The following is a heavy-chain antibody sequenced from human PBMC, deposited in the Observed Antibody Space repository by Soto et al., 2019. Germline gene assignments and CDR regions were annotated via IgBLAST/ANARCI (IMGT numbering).Heavy chain of an antibody. CDR3: WRHDKTALPPLDF. CDR2: TIPAFGTA. J-gene: IGHJ4*02. CDR1: GAGDTFSNYG. D-gene: IGHD1-1*01. V-gene: IGHV1-69*06. Sequence: QVHLVQSGAEVKSPGSAVKVSCQVSGAGDTFSNYGLNWVRQAPGQGLEWMGGTIPAFGTANYAEKFQGRVTITADTSTTTAYMELSSLRSDDTAVYYCWRHDKTALPPLDFWGQGTLVSVSS.